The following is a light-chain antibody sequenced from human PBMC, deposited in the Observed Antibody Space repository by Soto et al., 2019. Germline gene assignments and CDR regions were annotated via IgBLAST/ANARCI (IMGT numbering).Light chain of an antibody. V-gene: IGKV1-5*03. CDR3: QQYHIYSGT. J-gene: IGKJ1*01. CDR1: QTIDSW. CDR2: KAS. Sequence: DIQMTQSPSTQSASVGDRVTITCRASQTIDSWLAWYQQRPGKPPNLLIYKASTLASGVPSRFSGSGSGTEFTLTINSLQPDDFATYYCQQYHIYSGTFGQGTKV.